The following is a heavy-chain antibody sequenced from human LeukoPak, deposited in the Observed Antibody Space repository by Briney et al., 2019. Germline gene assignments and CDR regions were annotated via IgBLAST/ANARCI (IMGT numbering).Heavy chain of an antibody. CDR1: GFTFSSYT. Sequence: PGGSLRLSCAASGFTFSSYTMSWVRQAPGKGLEWVSAISGSGGSTYYADSVKGRFTISRENAKNSLYLQMNSLRAGDTAVYYCARARYFDWLLGDYYYYGMDVWGQGTTVTVSS. CDR3: ARARYFDWLLGDYYYYGMDV. D-gene: IGHD3-9*01. CDR2: ISGSGGST. V-gene: IGHV3-23*01. J-gene: IGHJ6*02.